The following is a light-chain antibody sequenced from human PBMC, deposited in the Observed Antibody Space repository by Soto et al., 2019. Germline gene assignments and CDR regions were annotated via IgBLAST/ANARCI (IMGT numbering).Light chain of an antibody. CDR2: GTS. Sequence: EIVMTQSPATLSVSPGERATLSCRASQSVSSSLAWYQQKAGQAPRLLIYGTSTRATDIPARFSGSGSGTEFPLTISSLQSEDVAVYYCQQYNNWPPWTFGQGTKVEVK. CDR3: QQYNNWPPWT. J-gene: IGKJ1*01. CDR1: QSVSSS. V-gene: IGKV3-15*01.